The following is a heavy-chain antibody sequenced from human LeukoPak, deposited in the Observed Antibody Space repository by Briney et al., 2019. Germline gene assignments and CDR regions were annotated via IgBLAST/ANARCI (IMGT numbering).Heavy chain of an antibody. CDR2: ISTYNGNT. D-gene: IGHD3-9*01. CDR1: NYTFSTYG. V-gene: IGHV1-18*01. Sequence: ATVKVSCKASNYTFSTYGISWVRQAPGQGLEWMGWISTYNGNTNYAQKLQGRVTMTTDTSTSTAYMELRSLRSDDTAVYYCAKSGGGDYDILTGYYHYYYYYMDVWGKGTTVTISS. J-gene: IGHJ6*03. CDR3: AKSGGGDYDILTGYYHYYYYYMDV.